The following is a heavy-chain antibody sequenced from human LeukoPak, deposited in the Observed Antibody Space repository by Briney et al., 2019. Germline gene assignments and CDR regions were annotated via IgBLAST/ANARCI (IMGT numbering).Heavy chain of an antibody. CDR3: ARGFGQYDYGGSNWFDP. J-gene: IGHJ5*02. CDR2: IIPISGTA. D-gene: IGHD4-23*01. V-gene: IGHV1-69*05. Sequence: SVKVSCKASGGSFSSYAISWMRQAPGQGLEWMGGIIPISGTANYAQKFQGRVTITTDESTSTAYMELSSLRSEDTAVYFCARGFGQYDYGGSNWFDPWGQGTLVTVSS. CDR1: GGSFSSYA.